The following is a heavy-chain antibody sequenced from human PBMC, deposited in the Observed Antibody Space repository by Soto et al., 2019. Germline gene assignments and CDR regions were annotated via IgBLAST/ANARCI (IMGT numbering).Heavy chain of an antibody. CDR3: ARDVLGSSYFDDV. J-gene: IGHJ4*02. D-gene: IGHD3-22*01. CDR1: EFPFSSYG. V-gene: IGHV3-33*01. Sequence: GGSLRLSCAASEFPFSSYGMHWVRQAPGKGLEWVALIWYDGSDKYYADSVKGRFTISRDNSNNMLYLQMSRLRAEDTAVYYCARDVLGSSYFDDVWGQGTLVTVSS. CDR2: IWYDGSDK.